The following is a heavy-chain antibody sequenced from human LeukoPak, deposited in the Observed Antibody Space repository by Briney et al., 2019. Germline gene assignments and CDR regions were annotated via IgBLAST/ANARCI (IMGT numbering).Heavy chain of an antibody. CDR2: INAGNGNT. CDR3: ARGDYGDYQGGPYYFDY. CDR1: GYTLTSYA. D-gene: IGHD4-17*01. Sequence: ASVKVSCKASGYTLTSYAMHWVRQAPGQRLEWMGWINAGNGNTKYSQKFQGRVTITRDTSASTAYMELSSLRSEDTAVYYCARGDYGDYQGGPYYFDYWGQGTLVTVSS. V-gene: IGHV1-3*01. J-gene: IGHJ4*02.